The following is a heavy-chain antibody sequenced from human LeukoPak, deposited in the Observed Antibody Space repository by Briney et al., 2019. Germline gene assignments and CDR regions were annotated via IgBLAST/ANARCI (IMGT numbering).Heavy chain of an antibody. J-gene: IGHJ4*02. Sequence: SETLSLTCAVYGGSFSGYYWSWIRQPPGKGLEWIGEINHSGSTNYNPSLKSRVTISVDTSKNQFSLKLSSVTAADTAVYYCARGGRWLHSHFDYWGQGTLVTVSS. D-gene: IGHD5-24*01. V-gene: IGHV4-34*01. CDR3: ARGGRWLHSHFDY. CDR1: GGSFSGYY. CDR2: INHSGST.